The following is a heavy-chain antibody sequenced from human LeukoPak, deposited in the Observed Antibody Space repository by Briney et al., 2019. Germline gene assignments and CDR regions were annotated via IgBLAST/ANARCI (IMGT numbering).Heavy chain of an antibody. CDR3: AKGSYLLDYGDYTLDY. Sequence: GGSLRLSCAASGFTFSSYGMHWVRQAPGKGLEWVAFIRYDGSNKYYADSVKGRFTISRDNSKNTLYPQMNSLRAEDTAVYYCAKGSYLLDYGDYTLDYWGQGTLVTVSS. D-gene: IGHD4-17*01. V-gene: IGHV3-30*02. J-gene: IGHJ4*02. CDR1: GFTFSSYG. CDR2: IRYDGSNK.